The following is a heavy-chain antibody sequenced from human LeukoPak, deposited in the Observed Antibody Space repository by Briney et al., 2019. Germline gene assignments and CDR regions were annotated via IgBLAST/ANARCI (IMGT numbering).Heavy chain of an antibody. Sequence: PSETLSLTCAVYGGSFSGYYWSWIRQPPGKGLEWIGEINHSESTNYNPSLKSRVTISVDTSKNQFSLKLSSVTAADTAVYYCARGAKMYYDYVWGSSQPRLDYWGQGTLVTVSS. CDR3: ARGAKMYYDYVWGSSQPRLDY. CDR2: INHSEST. V-gene: IGHV4-34*01. D-gene: IGHD3-16*01. J-gene: IGHJ4*02. CDR1: GGSFSGYY.